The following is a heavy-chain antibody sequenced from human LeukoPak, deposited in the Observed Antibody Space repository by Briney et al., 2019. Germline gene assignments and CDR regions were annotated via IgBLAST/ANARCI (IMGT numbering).Heavy chain of an antibody. CDR1: GYTFTGYY. V-gene: IGHV1-2*02. D-gene: IGHD6-13*01. CDR3: ARVPGIAARYYYYYYGMDV. Sequence: GASVKVSCKASGYTFTGYYMHWVRQAPGQGLEWMGWINPNSGGTNYAQKFQGRVTMTGDTSISTAYMELSRLRSDDTAVYYCARVPGIAARYYYYYYGMDVWGQGTTVTVSS. CDR2: INPNSGGT. J-gene: IGHJ6*02.